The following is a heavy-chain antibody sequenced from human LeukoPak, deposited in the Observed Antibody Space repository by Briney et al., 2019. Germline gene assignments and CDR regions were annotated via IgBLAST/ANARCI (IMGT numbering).Heavy chain of an antibody. Sequence: GGSLRLSCAASGFTFSSYSRNWVRQAPGKGLEWVSAISASGYSTYHADSVKGRFTISRDNSNNTLYLQMDSLRAEDTAVYYCAKSRSGYALFDFWGQGTLVTVSS. CDR3: AKSRSGYALFDF. CDR1: GFTFSSYS. CDR2: ISASGYST. V-gene: IGHV3-23*01. D-gene: IGHD2-2*01. J-gene: IGHJ4*02.